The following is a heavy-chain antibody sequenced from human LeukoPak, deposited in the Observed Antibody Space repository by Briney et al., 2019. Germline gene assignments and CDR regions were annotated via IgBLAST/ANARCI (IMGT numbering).Heavy chain of an antibody. D-gene: IGHD3-10*01. CDR1: GYTFTSYA. J-gene: IGHJ5*02. Sequence: ASVKVSCKASGYTFTSYAMNWVRQAPGQGLEWMGWINTNTGNPTYAQGFTGRFVFSLDTSVSTAYLQISSLKAEDTAVYYCARGRPVLITMVRGVSNWFDPWGQGTLVTVSS. CDR3: ARGRPVLITMVRGVSNWFDP. V-gene: IGHV7-4-1*02. CDR2: INTNTGNP.